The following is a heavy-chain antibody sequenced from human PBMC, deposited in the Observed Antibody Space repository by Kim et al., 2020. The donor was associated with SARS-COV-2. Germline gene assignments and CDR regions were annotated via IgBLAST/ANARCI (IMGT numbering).Heavy chain of an antibody. CDR3: ARVVHSSSWYYYYYGMDV. J-gene: IGHJ6*02. Sequence: GGSLRLSCAASGFTFSSYWMSWVRQAPGKGLVWVANIKQDGSEKSYLDPVKERFTISRDNAKNSLYLQMNSLRAEDKTVNYCARVVHSSSWYYYYYGMDVWGQGTTVTVSS. D-gene: IGHD6-13*01. CDR2: IKQDGSEK. V-gene: IGHV3-7*01. CDR1: GFTFSSYW.